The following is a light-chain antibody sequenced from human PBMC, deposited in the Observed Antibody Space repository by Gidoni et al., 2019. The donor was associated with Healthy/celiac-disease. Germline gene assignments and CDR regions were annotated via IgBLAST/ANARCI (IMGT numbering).Light chain of an antibody. CDR1: ALPKQY. J-gene: IGLJ2*01. Sequence: SYELTQPPSVSVSPGQTDMITCSGDALPKQYAYWYQQKPGQAPVLGIYKDSERPSGIPERFSGSSSGTTVTLTISGVQAEDEADYYCQSADSSGTYVVFGGGTKLTVL. CDR3: QSADSSGTYVV. CDR2: KDS. V-gene: IGLV3-25*03.